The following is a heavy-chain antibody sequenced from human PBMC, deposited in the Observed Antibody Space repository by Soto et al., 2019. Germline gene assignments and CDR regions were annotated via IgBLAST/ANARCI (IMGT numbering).Heavy chain of an antibody. CDR2: ISGDGDTT. CDR3: ASPKVTSSWSSDY. J-gene: IGHJ4*02. CDR1: GFIFNKYA. Sequence: EVQLLQSGGELVQPGESLSLSCAASGFIFNKYAMTWVRQAPGKGLEWVSAISGDGDTTYYADSVKGRFTISRDNSKNTLFLQMKSLRDEATALYYCASPKVTSSWSSDYWGQGTLVTVS. V-gene: IGHV3-23*01. D-gene: IGHD6-13*01.